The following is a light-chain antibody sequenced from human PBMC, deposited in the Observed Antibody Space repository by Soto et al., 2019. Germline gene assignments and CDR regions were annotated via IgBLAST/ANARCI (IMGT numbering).Light chain of an antibody. Sequence: QAVVTQPPSVSGAPGQRVTISYTGSSSNIGAGYDVHWCQQLPGTAPKLLIYGNSNRPSGVPDRFSGSKSGTSASLAITGLQAEDEADYYCQSYDSSLSGYVFGTGTKVTVL. CDR3: QSYDSSLSGYV. CDR2: GNS. CDR1: SSNIGAGYD. J-gene: IGLJ1*01. V-gene: IGLV1-40*01.